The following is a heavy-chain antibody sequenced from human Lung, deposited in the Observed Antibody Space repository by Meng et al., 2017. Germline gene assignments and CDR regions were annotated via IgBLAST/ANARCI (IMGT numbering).Heavy chain of an antibody. CDR2: ISAYNGNT. J-gene: IGHJ4*02. CDR3: ARRGRYYDSSGLFDY. Sequence: QVQLVQSGAEVKKPGASVRVSCKASGYTFPFYGISWVRQAPGQGLEWMGWISAYNGNTKYAQKLQDRVTMTTDTSTSTAYMELRSLRSDDTAVYYCARRGRYYDSSGLFDYWGQGTLVTVSS. D-gene: IGHD3-22*01. CDR1: GYTFPFYG. V-gene: IGHV1-18*01.